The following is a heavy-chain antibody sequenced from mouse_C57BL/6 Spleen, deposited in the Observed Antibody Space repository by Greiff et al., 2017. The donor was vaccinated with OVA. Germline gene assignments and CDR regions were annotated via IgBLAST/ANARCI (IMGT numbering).Heavy chain of an antibody. Sequence: VQLQESGPELVKPGASVKISCKASGYAFSSSWMNWVKQRPGKGLEWIGRIYPGDGDTNYNGKFKGKATLTADKSSSTAYMQLSSLTSEDSAVYFCARSGTAQAPFDYWGQGTTLTVSS. J-gene: IGHJ2*01. D-gene: IGHD3-2*02. CDR3: ARSGTAQAPFDY. CDR2: IYPGDGDT. V-gene: IGHV1-82*01. CDR1: GYAFSSSW.